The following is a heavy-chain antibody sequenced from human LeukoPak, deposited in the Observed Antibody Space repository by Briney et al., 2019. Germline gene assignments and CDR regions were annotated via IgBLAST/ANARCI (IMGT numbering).Heavy chain of an antibody. D-gene: IGHD2-2*01. CDR3: ARHLSDITSSPNY. J-gene: IGHJ4*02. Sequence: PGGSLRLSCTASGFTFGDYAMSWVRQAPGKGLEWVGFIRSKAYGGTTEYAASVKGRFTISRDDSKSIAYLQMNSLKAPDTAMYYCARHLSDITSSPNYWGPGTLVTVSS. CDR1: GFTFGDYA. CDR2: IRSKAYGGTT. V-gene: IGHV3-49*04.